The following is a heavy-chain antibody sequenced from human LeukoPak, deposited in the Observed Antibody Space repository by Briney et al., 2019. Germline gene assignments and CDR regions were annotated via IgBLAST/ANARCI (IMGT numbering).Heavy chain of an antibody. V-gene: IGHV3-9*01. J-gene: IGHJ4*02. Sequence: PGGSLRLSCAASGFTFDDYAMHWVRQAPGKGLEWVSGISWNSGSIGYADSVKGRFTISRDNAKNSLYLQMNSLSAEDTALYYCAKDWYYDSNYFDYWGQGTLVTVSS. CDR2: ISWNSGSI. CDR1: GFTFDDYA. CDR3: AKDWYYDSNYFDY. D-gene: IGHD3-22*01.